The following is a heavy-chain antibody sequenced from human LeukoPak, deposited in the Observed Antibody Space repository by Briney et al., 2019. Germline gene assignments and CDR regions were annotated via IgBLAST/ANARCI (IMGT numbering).Heavy chain of an antibody. CDR1: GDSIGSYS. D-gene: IGHD3-22*01. CDR3: ARDFYDTSTYYYVDAFDI. J-gene: IGHJ3*02. V-gene: IGHV4-59*01. CDR2: IYYSGNT. Sequence: SETLSLICTVSGDSIGSYSWNWIRQPPGRGLEWIGYIYYSGNTNYNPSLKSRVTISVDTSKNQFSLKLSSVTAADTAVYYCARDFYDTSTYYYVDAFDIWGQGTMVTVSS.